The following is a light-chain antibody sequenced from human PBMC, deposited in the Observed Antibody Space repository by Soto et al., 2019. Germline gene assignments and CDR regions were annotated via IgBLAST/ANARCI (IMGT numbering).Light chain of an antibody. CDR2: KTS. CDR3: QHYNDYSWT. V-gene: IGKV1-5*03. CDR1: QSISIW. Sequence: DIHMTQSPSTLYASVGDRVTITCRASQSISIWLAWYQQKPGKAPNLLIYKTSSLETGVTSRFIGSGSGTEFTLTISSLQPDDFATYYCQHYNDYSWTFGQGTKVEVK. J-gene: IGKJ1*01.